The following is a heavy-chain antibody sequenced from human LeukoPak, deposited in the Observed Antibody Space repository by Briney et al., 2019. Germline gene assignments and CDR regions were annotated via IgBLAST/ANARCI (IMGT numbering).Heavy chain of an antibody. CDR3: AREAYWASD. D-gene: IGHD2-8*02. CDR1: GFVFSDFY. V-gene: IGHV3-11*05. CDR2: IGSSRRFR. J-gene: IGHJ4*02. Sequence: GGSLRLSCTASGFVFSDFYMNWIRQAPGKGLEWLAYIGSSRRFRNHADSVKGRFTISRDNAKNTLYLEMNSLRVEDTAVYYCAREAYWASDWGQGTQVTVSS.